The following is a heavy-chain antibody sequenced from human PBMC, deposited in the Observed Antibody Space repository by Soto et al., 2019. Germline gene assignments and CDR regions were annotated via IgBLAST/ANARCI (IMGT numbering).Heavy chain of an antibody. V-gene: IGHV4-59*08. CDR3: ATLRGLGEVSPDLDY. J-gene: IGHJ4*02. Sequence: SQTRSLTCTVSYATINNYHLPWIRQPPGKRLEWIAYIYYTGTTKFIPSLKSRVTISMDTTKNQFSLKLRSVTAADTAVYYCATLRGLGEVSPDLDYWGKGRMVTVSS. CDR1: YATINNYH. CDR2: IYYTGTT. D-gene: IGHD3-10*01.